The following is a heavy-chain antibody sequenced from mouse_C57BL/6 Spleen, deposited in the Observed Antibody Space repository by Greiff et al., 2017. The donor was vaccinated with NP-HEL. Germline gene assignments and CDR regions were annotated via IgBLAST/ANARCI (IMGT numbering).Heavy chain of an antibody. Sequence: VQLQQSGAELVRPGASVTLSCKASGYTFTDYEMHWVKQTPVHGLEWIGAIDPETGGTAYNQKFKGKAILTADKSSSPAYMELRSLTSEDSAVYYCTRRGLTTLYYYAMDYWGQGTSVTVSS. CDR2: IDPETGGT. CDR3: TRRGLTTLYYYAMDY. CDR1: GYTFTDYE. D-gene: IGHD2-12*01. J-gene: IGHJ4*01. V-gene: IGHV1-15*01.